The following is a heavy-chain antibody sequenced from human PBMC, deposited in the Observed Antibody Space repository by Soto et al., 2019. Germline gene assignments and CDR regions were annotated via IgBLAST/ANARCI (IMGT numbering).Heavy chain of an antibody. CDR3: ARAVMTSWYNLFDP. CDR1: GDTFSRSG. V-gene: IGHV1-69*06. CDR2: ISPFIGTT. D-gene: IGHD3-22*01. Sequence: GASVKVSCKASGDTFSRSGISWVRQAPGQGLEWMGGISPFIGTTNYARKLQGRVTITADTSTSTAYMELRSLRFDDTAVYYCARAVMTSWYNLFDPWGQGTLVTVSS. J-gene: IGHJ5*02.